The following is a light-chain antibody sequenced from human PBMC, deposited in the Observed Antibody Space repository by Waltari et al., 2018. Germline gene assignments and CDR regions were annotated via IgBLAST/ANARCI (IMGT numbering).Light chain of an antibody. V-gene: IGLV2-14*01. Sequence: QSALTQPASVSGSPGQSVTIFCTGTSNDVGCYNSVLWYQEHPGQAPRVIIYDVSDRPSGVSDRFSGSKSGNTASLTISGLQAEDEADYYCSSQSSNNVVLFGGGTKLTVL. J-gene: IGLJ2*01. CDR3: SSQSSNNVVL. CDR2: DVS. CDR1: SNDVGCYNS.